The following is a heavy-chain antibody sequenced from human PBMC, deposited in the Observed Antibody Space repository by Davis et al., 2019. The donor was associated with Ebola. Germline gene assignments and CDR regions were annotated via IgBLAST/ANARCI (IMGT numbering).Heavy chain of an antibody. CDR3: ARGRGDYGDYVLFY. J-gene: IGHJ4*02. V-gene: IGHV1-2*04. CDR2: INPNSGGT. Sequence: ASVKVSCKASGYTFTGYYMHWVRQAPGQGLEWMGWINPNSGGTNYAQKFQGWVTMTRDTSISTAYMELRSLRSDDTAVYYCARGRGDYGDYVLFYWGQGTLVTVSS. D-gene: IGHD4-17*01. CDR1: GYTFTGYY.